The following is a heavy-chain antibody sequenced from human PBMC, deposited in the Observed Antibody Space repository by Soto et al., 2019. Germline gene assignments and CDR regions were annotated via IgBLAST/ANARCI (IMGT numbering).Heavy chain of an antibody. D-gene: IGHD2-2*02. CDR3: AKDHSVVVVPAAIERGIDY. CDR2: ISYDGSNK. J-gene: IGHJ4*02. CDR1: GFTFSSYG. V-gene: IGHV3-30*18. Sequence: QVQLVESGGGVVQPGRSLRLSCAASGFTFSSYGMHWVRQAPGKGLEWVAVISYDGSNKYYADSVKGRFTISRDNSKNTLYLQMNSLRAEDTAVYYCAKDHSVVVVPAAIERGIDYWGQGTLVTVSS.